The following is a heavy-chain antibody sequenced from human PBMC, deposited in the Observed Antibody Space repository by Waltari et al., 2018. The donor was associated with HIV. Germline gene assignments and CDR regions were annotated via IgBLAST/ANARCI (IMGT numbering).Heavy chain of an antibody. J-gene: IGHJ6*02. CDR1: GCIFEKYG. D-gene: IGHD2-21*02. CDR2: ISFDGGNK. Sequence: QVQMVESGGGVVQPGRSMRLACAASGCIFEKYGIPCIRQAPGTGLQWGTVISFDGGNKKYAESVKGRFTISKDNSNNTVYLQMNSLIIDDSCVYYCARGPPVTLDVWGRGTTVTVS. CDR3: ARGPPVTLDV. V-gene: IGHV3-30*03.